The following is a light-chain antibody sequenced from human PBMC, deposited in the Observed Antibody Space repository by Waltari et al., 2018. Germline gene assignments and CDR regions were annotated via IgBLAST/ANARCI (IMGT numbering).Light chain of an antibody. CDR3: SSYTPTSILV. CDR1: SSDVGSYHY. V-gene: IGLV2-14*03. J-gene: IGLJ2*01. Sequence: QSALTQPASVSGSPGQSLTLPCSGPSSDVGSYHYVPWYQQPPGTPPKLLIYDVTNRPSGVSGRFSGSKSGNTASLTISGLQPEDEADYFCSSYTPTSILVFGGGTKLTV. CDR2: DVT.